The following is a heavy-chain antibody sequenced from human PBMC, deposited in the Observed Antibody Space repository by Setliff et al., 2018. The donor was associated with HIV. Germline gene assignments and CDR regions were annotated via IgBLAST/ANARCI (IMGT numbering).Heavy chain of an antibody. V-gene: IGHV5-51*01. CDR1: GYSFTTYW. CDR3: VRAPNSPYYSNVWYADH. J-gene: IGHJ5*02. CDR2: LYPGDSDI. D-gene: IGHD3-22*01. Sequence: PGESLKISCKTSGYSFTTYWIGWVRQMPGKGLEWMALLYPGDSDIRYSPSFQSQVTVSADKSIGTAYLQWNSLKASDTALYFCVRAPNSPYYSNVWYADHWSQGTLVTVSS.